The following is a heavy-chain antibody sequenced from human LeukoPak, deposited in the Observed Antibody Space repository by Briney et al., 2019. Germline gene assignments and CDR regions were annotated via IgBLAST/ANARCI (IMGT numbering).Heavy chain of an antibody. V-gene: IGHV3-23*01. Sequence: GGSLRLSCAASGFTFSSYAMSWVRQAPGKGLEWVSAISGSGGSTYYADSVKGRFTISRDNSKNTLYLRMNSLRAEDTAVYYCAKAPVFTFYFDYWGQGTLVTVSS. CDR3: AKAPVFTFYFDY. D-gene: IGHD1-26*01. J-gene: IGHJ4*02. CDR1: GFTFSSYA. CDR2: ISGSGGST.